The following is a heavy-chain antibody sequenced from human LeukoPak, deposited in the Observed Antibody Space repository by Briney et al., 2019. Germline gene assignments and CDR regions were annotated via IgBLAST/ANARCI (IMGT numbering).Heavy chain of an antibody. CDR1: GGTFSSYA. CDR3: ARGRDYDILTGYQYYFDY. CDR2: IIPIFGTA. Sequence: ASVKVSCKASGGTFSSYAISWVRQAPGQGLEWMGGIIPIFGTANYAQKFQGRVTITADESTSTAYMELSSLRSEDTAVYYCARGRDYDILTGYQYYFDYWGQGTLVTVSS. D-gene: IGHD3-9*01. J-gene: IGHJ4*02. V-gene: IGHV1-69*13.